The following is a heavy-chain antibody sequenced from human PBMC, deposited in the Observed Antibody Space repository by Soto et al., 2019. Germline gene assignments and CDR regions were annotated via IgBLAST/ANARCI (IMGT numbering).Heavy chain of an antibody. D-gene: IGHD6-19*01. CDR3: EENNLGIPVPGIGY. CDR2: IYHSGST. J-gene: IGHJ4*02. V-gene: IGHV4-4*02. CDR1: GGSISSSNW. Sequence: PSETLSLTCAVSGGSISSSNWWSWVRQPPGKGLEWIGEIYHSGSTNYNPSLKSRVTISVDKSKNQFSLKLSSVTAADTAVYYCEENNLGIPVPGIGYWGQGTLDTVSS.